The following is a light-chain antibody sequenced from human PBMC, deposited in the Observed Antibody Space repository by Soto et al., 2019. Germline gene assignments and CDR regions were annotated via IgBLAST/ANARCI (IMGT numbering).Light chain of an antibody. CDR2: AAS. V-gene: IGKV1-27*01. CDR3: QKCGIAPFS. Sequence: DIQMTQTPSSLSASVGARVTITCRASQGMSNYLAWYQQKPGKVPKLLIYAASTVQSGVPSWFSGSGSGTDFTLTISSLQPEDVATYSCQKCGIAPFSFGGGTKVELK. J-gene: IGKJ4*01. CDR1: QGMSNY.